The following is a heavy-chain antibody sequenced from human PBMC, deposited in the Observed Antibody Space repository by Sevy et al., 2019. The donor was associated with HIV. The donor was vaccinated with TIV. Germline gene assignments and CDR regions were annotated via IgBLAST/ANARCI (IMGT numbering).Heavy chain of an antibody. CDR1: GFTFSSYA. CDR2: ISYDGSNK. J-gene: IGHJ4*02. CDR3: ARDLMTTVTPGIDY. D-gene: IGHD4-4*01. V-gene: IGHV3-30-3*01. Sequence: GGSLRLSCAASGFTFSSYAMHWVRQAPGKGLEWVAVISYDGSNKYYADSVKGRFTIPRDNSKNTRYLQMNSLRAEDTAVYYCARDLMTTVTPGIDYWGQGTLVTVSS.